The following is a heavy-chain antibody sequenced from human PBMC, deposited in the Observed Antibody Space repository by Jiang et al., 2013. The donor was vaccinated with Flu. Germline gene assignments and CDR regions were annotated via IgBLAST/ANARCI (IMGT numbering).Heavy chain of an antibody. CDR1: GDSVSSNRAA. D-gene: IGHD6-19*01. CDR3: ARETYSSGSTRVGMDV. Sequence: SQTLSLTCAISGDSVSSNRAAWNWIRQSPSGGLEWLGRTYYRSKWYNDYAVSVKGRITINPDTPRNQFFVQLNSVTPEDTAVYYCARETYSSGSTRVGMDVWGQGTTVTVSS. J-gene: IGHJ6*02. V-gene: IGHV6-1*01. CDR2: TYYRSKWYN.